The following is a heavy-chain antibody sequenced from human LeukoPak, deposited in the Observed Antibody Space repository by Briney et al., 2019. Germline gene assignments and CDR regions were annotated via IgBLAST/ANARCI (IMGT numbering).Heavy chain of an antibody. CDR1: GYTFTSYG. CDR2: IRVYNGET. V-gene: IGHV1-18*01. Sequence: ASVKVSCKPSGYTFTSYGNCWGRQAPRPGLGWMGRIRVYNGETNYAQKHQGRVTMTTVTSTSTTYMELRRLRSDGTAVYYCERVRITMVRGVIGWFDPWGQGTLVTVAS. CDR3: ERVRITMVRGVIGWFDP. D-gene: IGHD3-10*01. J-gene: IGHJ5*02.